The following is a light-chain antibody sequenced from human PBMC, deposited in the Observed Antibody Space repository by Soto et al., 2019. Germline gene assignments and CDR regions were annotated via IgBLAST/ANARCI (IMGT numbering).Light chain of an antibody. J-gene: IGKJ4*01. CDR3: QQYNNWPLT. CDR2: GAS. CDR1: QRVNDN. V-gene: IGKV3-15*01. Sequence: EIVMTQSPATLSVSPGERATLSCRASQRVNDNLAWYQQKPGQAPRLLIYGASTRATGIPARFSGSGSGTEFTLAISSLQSEDFAVYYCQQYNNWPLTFGGGTKVEIK.